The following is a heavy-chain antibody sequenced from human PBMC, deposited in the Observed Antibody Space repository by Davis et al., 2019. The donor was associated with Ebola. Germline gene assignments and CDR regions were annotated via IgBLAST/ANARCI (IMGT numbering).Heavy chain of an antibody. CDR3: AREGNYYYNAMDV. CDR1: GGSISTYH. CDR2: IHHSGTT. J-gene: IGHJ6*02. Sequence: PSETLSLTCTVSGGSISTYHWTWVRQPPGQGLEWIGSIHHSGTTYYRTSLKSRVTLSVDTSKNQFSLKLSSVTAADTAVYYCAREGNYYYNAMDVWGQGTTITVSS. V-gene: IGHV4-59*12.